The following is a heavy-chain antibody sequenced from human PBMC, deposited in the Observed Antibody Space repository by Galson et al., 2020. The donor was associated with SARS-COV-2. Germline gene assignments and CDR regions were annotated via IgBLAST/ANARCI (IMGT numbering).Heavy chain of an antibody. CDR2: IIPILGIA. Sequence: SVKVSCKASGGTFSSYAISWVRQAPGQGLEWMGEIIPILGIANYAQKFQGRVTITADKSTSTAYMELSSLRSEDTAVYYCARDDYYYYGMDVWGQGTTVTVSS. CDR3: ARDDYYYYGMDV. CDR1: GGTFSSYA. J-gene: IGHJ6*02. V-gene: IGHV1-69*10.